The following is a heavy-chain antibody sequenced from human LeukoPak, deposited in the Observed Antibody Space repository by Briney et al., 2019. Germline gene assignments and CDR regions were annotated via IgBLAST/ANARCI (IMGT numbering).Heavy chain of an antibody. Sequence: PGRSLRLSCAASGFTFSSYAMHWVRQAPGKGLEWVAVISYDGSNKYYADSVKGRFTISRDNSKNTLYLQMNSLRAEDTAVYYCARDVEQQAVDYWGQGTLVTVSS. D-gene: IGHD6-13*01. CDR3: ARDVEQQAVDY. J-gene: IGHJ4*02. V-gene: IGHV3-30*04. CDR2: ISYDGSNK. CDR1: GFTFSSYA.